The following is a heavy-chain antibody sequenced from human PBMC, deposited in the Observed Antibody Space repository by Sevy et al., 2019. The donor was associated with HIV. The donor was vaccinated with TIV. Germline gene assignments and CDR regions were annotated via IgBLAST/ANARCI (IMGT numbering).Heavy chain of an antibody. V-gene: IGHV1-8*01. CDR2: MSPNSGAT. Sequence: ASVKVSCKASGYTCTSYDINWVRQATGQGLEWMGWMSPNSGATGFAQKFQGRVTLTRNTSISTAYMEVSSLRSEDTAVYYCASGGNGDFWSYEYYYYGMDVWGQGTTVTVSS. CDR1: GYTCTSYD. CDR3: ASGGNGDFWSYEYYYYGMDV. D-gene: IGHD3-3*01. J-gene: IGHJ6*02.